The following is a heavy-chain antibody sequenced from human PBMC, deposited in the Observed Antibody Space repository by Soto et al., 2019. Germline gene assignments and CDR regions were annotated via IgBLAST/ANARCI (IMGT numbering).Heavy chain of an antibody. CDR1: GGTFSSYT. V-gene: IGHV1-69*02. D-gene: IGHD2-15*01. Sequence: ASVKVSCKASGGTFSSYTISWVRQAPGQGLEWMGRIIPILGIANYAQKFQGRVTITADKSTSTAYMELSSLRSEDTAVYYCARWARAVGYCSGGSCYNWFDPWGQGTLVTVSS. CDR2: IIPILGIA. CDR3: ARWARAVGYCSGGSCYNWFDP. J-gene: IGHJ5*02.